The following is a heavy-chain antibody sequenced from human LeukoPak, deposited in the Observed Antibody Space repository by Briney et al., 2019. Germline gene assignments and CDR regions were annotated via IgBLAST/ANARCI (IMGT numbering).Heavy chain of an antibody. CDR3: ARGVSYYYDNSGHPGWYFDL. D-gene: IGHD3-22*01. CDR1: GFTFNYYD. V-gene: IGHV3-13*01. Sequence: GGSLRLSCAVSGFTFNYYDMHWVRQAPGKRLEWVSAIRTTGDTHYPDSVKGRFAMSREDAKNSVHLQMNTLRAGDTAVYYCARGVSYYYDNSGHPGWYFDLWGRGTLVTVSS. CDR2: IRTTGDT. J-gene: IGHJ2*01.